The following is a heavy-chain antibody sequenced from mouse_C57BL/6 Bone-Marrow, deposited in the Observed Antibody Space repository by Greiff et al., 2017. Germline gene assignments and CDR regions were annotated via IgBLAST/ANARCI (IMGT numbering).Heavy chain of an antibody. Sequence: VQLQQSGPVLVKPGASVKMSCKASGYTFTDYYMNWVKQSHGKSLEWIGVIKPYNGGTSYNQKFKGKATLTVDKSSSTAYMELNSLTSEGSAVYYCARSYGSSYHYWGQGTTLTVSS. V-gene: IGHV1-19*01. D-gene: IGHD1-1*01. CDR1: GYTFTDYY. CDR3: ARSYGSSYHY. J-gene: IGHJ2*01. CDR2: IKPYNGGT.